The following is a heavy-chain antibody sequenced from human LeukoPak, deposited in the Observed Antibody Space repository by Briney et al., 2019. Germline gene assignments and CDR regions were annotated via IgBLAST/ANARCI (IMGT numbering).Heavy chain of an antibody. J-gene: IGHJ4*02. V-gene: IGHV1-8*01. Sequence: GASVKVSCKASGYTFTSYDINWVRQAPGQGLEWMGWMNPNSGNTGYAQKFQGRVTMTRNTSISTAYMELSSLRSEDTAVYYCARLLLGRDSSGWGFDYWGQGTLVTVSS. CDR3: ARLLLGRDSSGWGFDY. CDR2: MNPNSGNT. CDR1: GYTFTSYD. D-gene: IGHD6-19*01.